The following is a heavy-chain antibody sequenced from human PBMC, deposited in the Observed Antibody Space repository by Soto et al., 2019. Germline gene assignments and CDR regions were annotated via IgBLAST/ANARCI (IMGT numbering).Heavy chain of an antibody. V-gene: IGHV4-39*01. CDR3: VGHRMSAALGIKH. D-gene: IGHD6-13*01. CDR1: GDSISSRDYY. J-gene: IGHJ1*01. CDR2: IYYSGST. Sequence: PSETLSLTCTVSGDSISSRDYYWGWIRLPPGKGLEWIGSIYYSGSTYYNSSLKSRVTISVDTSKNQCSLKLSSVTAADTAVYYCVGHRMSAALGIKHWGKGTPVTVSP.